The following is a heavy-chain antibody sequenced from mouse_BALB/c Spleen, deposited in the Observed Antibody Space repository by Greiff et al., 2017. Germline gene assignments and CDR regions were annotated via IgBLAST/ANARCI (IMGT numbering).Heavy chain of an antibody. J-gene: IGHJ4*01. D-gene: IGHD3-3*01. Sequence: DVKLQESGPGLVKPSQSLSLTCSVTGYSITSGYYWNWIRQFPGNKLEWMGYISYDGSNNYNPSLKNRISITRDTSKNQFFLKLNSVTTEDTATYYCARGGKGAMDYWGQGTSVTVSS. CDR2: ISYDGSN. CDR3: ARGGKGAMDY. V-gene: IGHV3-6*02. CDR1: GYSITSGYY.